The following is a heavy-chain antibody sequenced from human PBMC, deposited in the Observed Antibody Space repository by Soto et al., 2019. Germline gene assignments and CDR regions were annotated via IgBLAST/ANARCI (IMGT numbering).Heavy chain of an antibody. Sequence: GGSLRLSCAASGFTVSSNYMSWVRQAPGKGLEWVSVIYSGGSTYCADSVKGRFTISRDNSKNTLYLQMNSLRAEDTAVYYCGREPSGYSGYYYMDVWGKGTTVTVSS. CDR1: GFTVSSNY. CDR3: GREPSGYSGYYYMDV. D-gene: IGHD5-12*01. V-gene: IGHV3-66*01. CDR2: IYSGGST. J-gene: IGHJ6*03.